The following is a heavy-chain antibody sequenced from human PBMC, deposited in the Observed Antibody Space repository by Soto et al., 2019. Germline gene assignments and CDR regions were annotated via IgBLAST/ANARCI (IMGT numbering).Heavy chain of an antibody. CDR2: IYYSGST. CDR1: GGSISSGDYY. CDR3: ARDYAVRDAALIY. D-gene: IGHD3-3*02. V-gene: IGHV4-30-4*01. Sequence: QVQLQESGPGLVKPSQTLSLTCTVSGGSISSGDYYWSWIRQPPGKGLEWIGYIYYSGSTYYNPSRNSRVTISVDTSKNQFSLKLSPVTAADTAVYYCARDYAVRDAALIYWGQGTLVTVSS. J-gene: IGHJ4*02.